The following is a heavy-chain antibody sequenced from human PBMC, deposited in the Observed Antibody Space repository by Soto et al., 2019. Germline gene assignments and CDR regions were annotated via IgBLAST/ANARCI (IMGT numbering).Heavy chain of an antibody. CDR2: ISGSGGST. J-gene: IGHJ4*02. Sequence: GGSLRLSCAASGFTFSSYAMSWVRQAPGKGLEWVSAISGSGGSTYYADSVKGRFTISRDNSKNTLYLQMNSLRAEDTAVYYRARTYYDSSGYYPNNDYWGQGTLVTVSS. D-gene: IGHD3-22*01. CDR3: ARTYYDSSGYYPNNDY. CDR1: GFTFSSYA. V-gene: IGHV3-23*01.